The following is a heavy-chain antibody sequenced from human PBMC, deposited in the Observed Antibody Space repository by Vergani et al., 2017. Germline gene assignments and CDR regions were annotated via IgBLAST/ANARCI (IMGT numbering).Heavy chain of an antibody. CDR3: AXQRGWGLVVVAATPWYYYYGMDV. CDR1: GYSFTSYW. CDR2: IYPGDSDT. J-gene: IGHJ6*02. D-gene: IGHD2-15*01. V-gene: IGHV5-51*01. Sequence: EVQLVQSGAEVKKPGESLKISCKGSGYSFTSYWIGWVRQMPGKGLEWMGIIYPGDSDTRYSPSFQGQVTISADKSISTAYLQWCSLKASDTAMYYCAXQRGWGLVVVAATPWYYYYGMDVWGQGTTVTVSS.